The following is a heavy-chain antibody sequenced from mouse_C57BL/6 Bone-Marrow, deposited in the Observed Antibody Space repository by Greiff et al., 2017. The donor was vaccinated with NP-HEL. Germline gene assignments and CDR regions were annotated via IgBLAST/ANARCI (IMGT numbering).Heavy chain of an antibody. V-gene: IGHV14-4*01. CDR2: IDPENGDT. Sequence: EVQLQQSGAELVRPGASVKLSCTASGFNFTDDYMHWVKQRPEQGLEWIGWIDPENGDTEYASKFQGKATITADTSSNTAYLQLSSLTSEDTAVYYCATGLFYCYGSSYCDYGGGGTALTVTA. J-gene: IGHJ2*01. CDR3: ATGLFYCYGSSYCDY. D-gene: IGHD1-1*01. CDR1: GFNFTDDY.